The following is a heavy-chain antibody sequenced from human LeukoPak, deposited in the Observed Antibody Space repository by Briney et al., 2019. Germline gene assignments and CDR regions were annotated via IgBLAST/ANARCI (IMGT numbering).Heavy chain of an antibody. J-gene: IGHJ3*01. Sequence: GGSLRLSCVASGFIFNNYAMSWVRQAPGKGLEWVSAISGSRGDTYYAASVQGRFTISRDNSRNTLYLQMNSLRAEDTALYYCAKDRRFPDDVLDLWGQGTLDTVSS. D-gene: IGHD2-21*01. CDR2: ISGSRGDT. CDR3: AKDRRFPDDVLDL. CDR1: GFIFNNYA. V-gene: IGHV3-23*01.